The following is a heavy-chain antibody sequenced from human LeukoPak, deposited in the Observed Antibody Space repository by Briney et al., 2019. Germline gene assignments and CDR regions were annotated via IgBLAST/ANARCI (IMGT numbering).Heavy chain of an antibody. V-gene: IGHV3-23*01. CDR3: AKDGVPDGAWEIDY. CDR1: GFTFRTYA. J-gene: IGHJ4*01. Sequence: GGSLRLSCAASGFTFRTYAMSWVRQAPGEGLEWVSGIIGNAAATYYADSVKGRFTISRDNSKNTVYLQMNSLRAEDTAIYYCAKDGVPDGAWEIDYWGQGTLVTVSS. CDR2: IIGNAAAT. D-gene: IGHD4-17*01.